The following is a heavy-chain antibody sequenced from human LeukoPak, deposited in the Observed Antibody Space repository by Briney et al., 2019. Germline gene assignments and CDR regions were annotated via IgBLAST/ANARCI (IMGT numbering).Heavy chain of an antibody. V-gene: IGHV3-21*01. CDR3: ARGRHGSGSFDAFHI. CDR2: ISSSSSYI. Sequence: GGSLRLSCAASGFTFSSYSMNWVRQALGKGLEWVSSISSSSSYIYYADSVKGRFTISRDNARNSLYLQLNSLRVEDTAIYYCARGRHGSGSFDAFHIWGQGTMVTVSS. D-gene: IGHD3-10*01. CDR1: GFTFSSYS. J-gene: IGHJ3*02.